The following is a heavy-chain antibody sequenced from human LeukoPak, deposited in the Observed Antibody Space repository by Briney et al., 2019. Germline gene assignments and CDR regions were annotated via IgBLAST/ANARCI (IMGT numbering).Heavy chain of an antibody. CDR2: MNPNSGNT. CDR1: GGTFSSHA. J-gene: IGHJ4*02. Sequence: ASVKVSCKASGGTFSSHAISWVRQAPGQGLEWMGWMNPNSGNTGYAPKFQGRVTMTRNTSISAAYMELSSLRSDDTAVYYCARGLRGRSEPFDYWGQGTLVTVSS. CDR3: ARGLRGRSEPFDY. V-gene: IGHV1-8*02.